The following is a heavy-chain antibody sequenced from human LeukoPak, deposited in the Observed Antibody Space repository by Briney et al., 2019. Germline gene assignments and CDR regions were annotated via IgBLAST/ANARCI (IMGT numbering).Heavy chain of an antibody. CDR1: NYSISSGYY. J-gene: IGHJ3*02. D-gene: IGHD3-10*01. V-gene: IGHV4-38-2*02. CDR3: ARVRVTMVRGVIDDAFDI. CDR2: IDHSGST. Sequence: SETLSLTYTVSNYSISSGYYWGWIRQPPGKGLEWIGSIDHSGSTYYNPSLKSRVTISLDRSKNQFSLKLTSVTAADTAVYYCARVRVTMVRGVIDDAFDIWGQGTMVTVSS.